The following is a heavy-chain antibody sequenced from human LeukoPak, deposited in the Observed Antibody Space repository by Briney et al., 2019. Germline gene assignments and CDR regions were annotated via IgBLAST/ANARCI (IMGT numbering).Heavy chain of an antibody. V-gene: IGHV4-39*01. CDR2: IYYSGST. CDR3: ARQISYYDSSGYRLYYFDY. D-gene: IGHD3-22*01. CDR1: GGSISSSSYY. J-gene: IGHJ4*02. Sequence: PSETLSLTCTVSGGSISSSSYYWGWIRQPPGKGLEWIGSIYYSGSTYYNPSLKGRVTISVDTSKNQFSLKLSSVTAADTAVYYCARQISYYDSSGYRLYYFDYWGQGTLVTVSS.